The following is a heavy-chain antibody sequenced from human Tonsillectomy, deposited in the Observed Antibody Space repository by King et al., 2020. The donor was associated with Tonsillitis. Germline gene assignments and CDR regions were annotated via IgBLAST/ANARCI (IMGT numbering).Heavy chain of an antibody. CDR2: IFPDSGGT. Sequence: VQLVESGTEVKKPGASVKVSCKTSGYNFMDYHMHWVRQAPGQGLEWMGRIFPDSGGTYYAQKFQGRVTLTSDTSISTAYMELSGLTSDDTAVYYCVRENWYYDYWGQGTLVTVSS. CDR3: VRENWYYDY. V-gene: IGHV1-2*02. D-gene: IGHD1-7*01. J-gene: IGHJ4*02. CDR1: GYNFMDYH.